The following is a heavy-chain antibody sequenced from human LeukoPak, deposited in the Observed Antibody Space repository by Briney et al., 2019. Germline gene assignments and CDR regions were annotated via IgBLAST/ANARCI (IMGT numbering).Heavy chain of an antibody. CDR2: ISGSGGST. CDR1: GFTFSSYS. V-gene: IGHV3-23*01. Sequence: PGGSLRLSCAASGFTFSSYSMNWVRQAPGKGLEWVSAISGSGGSTYYADSVKGRFTISRDNSRNTLYLQMNSLKTEDTAVYYCTTDASSWFEYYYYGMDVWGQGTTVTVSS. D-gene: IGHD6-13*01. J-gene: IGHJ6*02. CDR3: TTDASSWFEYYYYGMDV.